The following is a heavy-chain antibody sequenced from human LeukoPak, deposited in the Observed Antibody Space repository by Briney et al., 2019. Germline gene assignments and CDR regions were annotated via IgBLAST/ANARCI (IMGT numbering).Heavy chain of an antibody. D-gene: IGHD2/OR15-2a*01. CDR3: ARGLSDY. CDR1: EFTFSRSG. Sequence: TGGSLRLSCAASEFTFSRSGMHWVRQAPGKGLEWVAVISYDGSNKYYADSVKGRFTISRDNSKNTLYLQMNSLRAEDTAVYYCARGLSDYWGQGTLVTVSS. V-gene: IGHV3-30*03. CDR2: ISYDGSNK. J-gene: IGHJ4*02.